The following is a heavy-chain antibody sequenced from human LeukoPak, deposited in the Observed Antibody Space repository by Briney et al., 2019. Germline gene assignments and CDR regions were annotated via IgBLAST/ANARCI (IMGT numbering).Heavy chain of an antibody. CDR1: GGSLSNVGYY. D-gene: IGHD2-15*01. Sequence: SQTLSLTCTVSGGSLSNVGYYWSWIRQHPGKGLEWIGYIYYSGSTYYNPSLKSRVTISKDTSNNQFSLRLTSVTAADTAVYYCARGYMGGFHYWGQGTLVNASS. V-gene: IGHV4-31*03. J-gene: IGHJ4*02. CDR3: ARGYMGGFHY. CDR2: IYYSGST.